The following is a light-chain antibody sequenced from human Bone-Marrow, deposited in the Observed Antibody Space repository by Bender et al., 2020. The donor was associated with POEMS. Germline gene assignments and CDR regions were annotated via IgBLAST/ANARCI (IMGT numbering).Light chain of an antibody. V-gene: IGLV2-11*01. J-gene: IGLJ1*01. Sequence: QSALSQPRSVSGSPGQSVTISCTGTADDVGGYDYVSWYQHHPGKVPQLLLYEVSNRPSEVSNRFSGSKSGNTASLTISGLQVEDEADYYCNSYTTLKTYVFGSGTKVTVL. CDR2: EVS. CDR1: ADDVGGYDY. CDR3: NSYTTLKTYV.